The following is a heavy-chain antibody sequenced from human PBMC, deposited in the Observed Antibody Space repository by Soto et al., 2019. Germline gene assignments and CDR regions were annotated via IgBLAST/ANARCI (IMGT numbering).Heavy chain of an antibody. CDR3: ARDRSLIFAIPPYGMDV. CDR2: ISENGGTT. J-gene: IGHJ6*02. CDR1: GFTFSSHE. Sequence: GGSLSLSCVVSGFTFSSHEMNWVRQAPGKGPEWISKISENGGTTSYADSVKGRFTISRDNARDSLYLHMDSLRAEDTAVYYCARDRSLIFAIPPYGMDVWGQGTTVTVSS. V-gene: IGHV3-48*03. D-gene: IGHD3-3*01.